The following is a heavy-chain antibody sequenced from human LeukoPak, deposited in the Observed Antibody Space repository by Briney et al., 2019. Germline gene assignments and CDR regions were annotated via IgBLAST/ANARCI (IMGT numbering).Heavy chain of an antibody. V-gene: IGHV3-7*01. D-gene: IGHD2-21*01. CDR2: IKEDGSEK. J-gene: IGHJ4*02. CDR3: ARGPSYCGGDCYYYFDY. Sequence: GGSLRLSCVASGFTFSRHWMSWVRQAPGKGLEWVANIKEDGSEKDYVDSVKGRFTISRDNAKNSLYLQMNSLRAEDTAVYYCARGPSYCGGDCYYYFDYWGQGTLVTVSS. CDR1: GFTFSRHW.